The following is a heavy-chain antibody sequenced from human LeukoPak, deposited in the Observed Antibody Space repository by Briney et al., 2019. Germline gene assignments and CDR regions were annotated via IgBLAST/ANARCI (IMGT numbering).Heavy chain of an antibody. CDR3: ARHGNYYDSSGYNYYFDY. CDR1: GVSISSYY. J-gene: IGHJ4*02. V-gene: IGHV4-59*08. CDR2: IYYSEST. Sequence: PSETLSLTCTVSGVSISSYYWSWIRQPPGKGLEWIGNIYYSESTKYNPSLKSRVTISVDTSKNHFSLKLSSVTAADTAVYYCARHGNYYDSSGYNYYFDYWGQGTLGTVSS. D-gene: IGHD3-22*01.